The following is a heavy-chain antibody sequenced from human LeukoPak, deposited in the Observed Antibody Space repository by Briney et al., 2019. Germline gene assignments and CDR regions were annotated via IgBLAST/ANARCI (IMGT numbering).Heavy chain of an antibody. Sequence: SETLSLTCTVSGGSISSYYWSWIRQSPGKGLGWIGYIYSSGSTNYDPSLKSRLTISVDASKNQFSLKLTSVTAADTAVYYCARGYSSSWSQFDPWGQGTLVTVSS. CDR2: IYSSGST. V-gene: IGHV4-59*12. J-gene: IGHJ5*02. CDR1: GGSISSYY. D-gene: IGHD6-13*01. CDR3: ARGYSSSWSQFDP.